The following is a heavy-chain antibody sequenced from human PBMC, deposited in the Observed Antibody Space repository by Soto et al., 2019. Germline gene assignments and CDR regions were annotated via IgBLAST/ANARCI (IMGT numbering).Heavy chain of an antibody. CDR1: GGSVSSGSYY. V-gene: IGHV4-61*01. CDR2: IYYSGST. Sequence: SETLSLTCTVSGGSVSSGSYYWSWIRQPPGKGLEWIGYIYYSGSTNYNPSLKSRVTISVDTSKNQFSLKLSSVTAADTAVYYCARYHGIQEVDTAPGDFDIWGQGTMVTVSS. J-gene: IGHJ3*02. CDR3: ARYHGIQEVDTAPGDFDI. D-gene: IGHD5-18*01.